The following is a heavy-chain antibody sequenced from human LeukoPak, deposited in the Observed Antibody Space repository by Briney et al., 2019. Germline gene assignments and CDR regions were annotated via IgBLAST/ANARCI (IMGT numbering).Heavy chain of an antibody. D-gene: IGHD2-2*02. CDR1: GFTFSSYW. V-gene: IGHV3-7*03. CDR2: IKQDGSEK. J-gene: IGHJ4*02. CDR3: AKAGYCSSTSCHRVRYFDY. Sequence: GGSLRLSCAASGFTFSSYWMSWVRQAPGKGLEWVANIKQDGSEKDYVDSVKGRLTISRDNAKNSVYLQVNSLRAEDTAVYYCAKAGYCSSTSCHRVRYFDYWGQGTLVTVSS.